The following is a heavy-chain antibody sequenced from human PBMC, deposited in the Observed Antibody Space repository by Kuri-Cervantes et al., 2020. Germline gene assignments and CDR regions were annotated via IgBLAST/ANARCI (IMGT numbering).Heavy chain of an antibody. CDR2: ISSSSIYI. V-gene: IGHV3-21*01. J-gene: IGHJ4*02. CDR3: ARLGYNFDY. CDR1: GFTFNSYS. D-gene: IGHD2-15*01. Sequence: GESLKISCAASGFTFNSYSMNWVRQAPGKGLEWVSSISSSSIYIYYADSVEGRFTISRDNAKNSLYLQMNSLRAEDTAVYYCARLGYNFDYWGQGTLVTVSS.